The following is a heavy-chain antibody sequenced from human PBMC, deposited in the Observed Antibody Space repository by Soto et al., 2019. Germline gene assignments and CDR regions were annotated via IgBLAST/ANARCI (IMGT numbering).Heavy chain of an antibody. CDR3: ARDDVLCDGGRCYGVPLAV. Sequence: EVHLVESGGGLVQTGGSLRLSCAASGFTVSSKYMSWVRQAPGKGLEWVSLIQSGGPTYYADSVKGRFTISRDTSENTLHLQMDILRAEDTAVYYCARDDVLCDGGRCYGVPLAVGGKGTTVTVSS. D-gene: IGHD2-15*01. J-gene: IGHJ6*04. CDR2: IQSGGPT. V-gene: IGHV3-66*01. CDR1: GFTVSSKY.